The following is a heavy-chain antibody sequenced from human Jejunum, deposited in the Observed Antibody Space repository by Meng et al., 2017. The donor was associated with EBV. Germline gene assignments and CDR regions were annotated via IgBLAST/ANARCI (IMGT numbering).Heavy chain of an antibody. CDR3: VRYGSGYFPALWY. CDR1: GYSISSINW. D-gene: IGHD3-3*01. Sequence: VQPQEPGPGLVTPSGSLSLTCAVSGYSISSINWWSWVRQPPGKGLEWIGEIYHSGSTNYNPSLKSRVTISVDKSKNQFSLKLSSVTAADTAVYYCVRYGSGYFPALWYWGQGTLVTVSS. V-gene: IGHV4-4*02. CDR2: IYHSGST. J-gene: IGHJ4*02.